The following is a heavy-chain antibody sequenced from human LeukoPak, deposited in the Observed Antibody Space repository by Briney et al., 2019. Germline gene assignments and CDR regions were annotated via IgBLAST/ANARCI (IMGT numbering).Heavy chain of an antibody. Sequence: PGGSLRLSCADSEFTFRSYSMHWVRQAPGKGLEWVSSISGSSSDIYYADSVKGRFTISRDNSKNSLYLQMKSLRAEDTALYYCARRGYHDYSGFDYWGQGTLVTVSS. V-gene: IGHV3-21*01. CDR2: ISGSSSDI. D-gene: IGHD1-26*01. CDR1: EFTFRSYS. J-gene: IGHJ4*02. CDR3: ARRGYHDYSGFDY.